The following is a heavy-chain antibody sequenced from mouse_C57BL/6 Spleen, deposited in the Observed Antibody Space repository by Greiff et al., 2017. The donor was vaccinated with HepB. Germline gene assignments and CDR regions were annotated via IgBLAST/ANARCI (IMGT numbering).Heavy chain of an antibody. CDR3: ARKGTTVPDFDY. CDR1: GYTFTSYW. D-gene: IGHD1-1*01. J-gene: IGHJ2*01. CDR2: INPSSGYT. V-gene: IGHV1-7*01. Sequence: QVQLQQSGAELAKPGDSVKLSCKASGYTFTSYWMHWVKQRPGQGLEWIGYINPSSGYTKYNQKFKDKTTMTDDKSSRTTYMQLSSLTYEDSAVYYCARKGTTVPDFDYWGQGTTLTVSS.